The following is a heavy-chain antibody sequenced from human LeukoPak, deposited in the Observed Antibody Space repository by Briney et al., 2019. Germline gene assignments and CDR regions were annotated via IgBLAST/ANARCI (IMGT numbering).Heavy chain of an antibody. CDR3: ARDIDY. J-gene: IGHJ4*02. CDR2: IYYSGST. V-gene: IGHV4-59*01. CDR1: GGSISSYY. Sequence: PPETLSLTCTVSGGSISSYYWSWIRQPPGKGLEWIGYIYYSGSTNYNPSLKSRLTISVDTSKNQFSLKLSSVTAADTAVYYCARDIDYWGQGTLVTVSS.